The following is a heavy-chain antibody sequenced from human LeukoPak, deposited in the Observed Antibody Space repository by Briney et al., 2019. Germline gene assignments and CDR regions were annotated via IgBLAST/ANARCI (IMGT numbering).Heavy chain of an antibody. Sequence: SETLSLTCTVSGGSISSGSYYWSWIRQPAGKGLEWIGRIYTSGSTNYNPSLKSRVTISVDTSKNQFSLKLSSVTAADTAVYYCARMIMDGSWFFDHWGQGTLVTVSS. J-gene: IGHJ4*02. CDR3: ARMIMDGSWFFDH. CDR2: IYTSGST. CDR1: GGSISSGSYY. D-gene: IGHD6-13*01. V-gene: IGHV4-61*02.